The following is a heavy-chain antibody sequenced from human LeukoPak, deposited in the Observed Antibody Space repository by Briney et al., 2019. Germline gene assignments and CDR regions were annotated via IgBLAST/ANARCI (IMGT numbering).Heavy chain of an antibody. CDR3: GGWPGFDY. Sequence: QTGGSLRLSCAASGFTFSNDAVSWVRQAPGKGLEWVSSISANADTTFHADSVKGRFTISRDNSKNTLYLQMNSLRAEDTALYYCGGWPGFDYWGQGALVTVSS. CDR2: ISANADTT. J-gene: IGHJ4*02. V-gene: IGHV3-23*01. CDR1: GFTFSNDA. D-gene: IGHD6-19*01.